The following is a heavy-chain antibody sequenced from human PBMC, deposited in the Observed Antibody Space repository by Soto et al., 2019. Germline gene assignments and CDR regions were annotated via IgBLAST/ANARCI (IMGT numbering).Heavy chain of an antibody. CDR3: ASDSGYGSGTSVNHYLHX. CDR2: IKFYASDK. CDR1: GFTFGGYL. D-gene: IGHD3-10*01. J-gene: IGHJ4*01. Sequence: LRLSCAASGFTFGGYLMSWVRQAPGKGLEWLATIKFYASDKKYVDSVKGRFTMSRDNAKNSLYLQMDSLRAEDTAVYYCASDSGYGSGTSVNHYLHXWGHVTLVTVSX. V-gene: IGHV3-7*01.